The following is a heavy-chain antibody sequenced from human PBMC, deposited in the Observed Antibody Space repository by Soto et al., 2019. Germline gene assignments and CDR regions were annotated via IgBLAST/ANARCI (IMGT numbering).Heavy chain of an antibody. CDR3: ATIIGATLDP. CDR2: FDPEDGET. CDR1: GYTLTELS. V-gene: IGHV1-24*01. J-gene: IGHJ5*02. Sequence: QVQLIQSGAEVRKPGASVKVSCKVCGYTLTELSMHWVRQAPGKGLEWMAGFDPEDGETVYAQPFQGRVTMTEDTSTDTAYMELSSLKSEDTAVYYCATIIGATLDPWGQGTLVTVSS. D-gene: IGHD3-16*01.